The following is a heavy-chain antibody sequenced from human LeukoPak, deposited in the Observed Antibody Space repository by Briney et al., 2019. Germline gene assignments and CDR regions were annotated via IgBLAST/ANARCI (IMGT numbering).Heavy chain of an antibody. CDR2: IYYSGST. D-gene: IGHD3-22*01. CDR3: ARSDYYDSSGYSWNY. Sequence: SETLSLTCTVSGGSISSYYWSWVRQPPGKGLEWIGDIYYSGSTNYNPSLKSRVTISLDTSKHQFSLKLSSVTAADTAVYYCARSDYYDSSGYSWNYWGQGTLVTVSS. CDR1: GGSISSYY. V-gene: IGHV4-59*08. J-gene: IGHJ4*02.